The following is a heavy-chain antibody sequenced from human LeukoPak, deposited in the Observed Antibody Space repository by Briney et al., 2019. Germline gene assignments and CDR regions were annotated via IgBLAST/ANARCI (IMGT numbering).Heavy chain of an antibody. CDR2: INSDGSYT. V-gene: IGHV3-74*01. J-gene: IGHJ5*02. CDR3: ARADNWQSGGA. Sequence: GGSLRLSCVASGFSFSNYWMYWGRQAPGKGLVWVSRINSDGSYTDYADSAKGRFTISRDNAKDTLYLQMNSLRADDTAVYYCARADNWQSGGAWGQGTLVTVSS. D-gene: IGHD1-1*01. CDR1: GFSFSNYW.